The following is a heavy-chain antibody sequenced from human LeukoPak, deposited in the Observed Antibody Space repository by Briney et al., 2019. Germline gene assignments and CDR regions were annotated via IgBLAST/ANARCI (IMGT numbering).Heavy chain of an antibody. CDR1: GFTFSSYW. V-gene: IGHV3-7*01. D-gene: IGHD2-2*01. CDR3: ARDGVVPAAISGFDY. CDR2: IKQDGSEK. J-gene: IGHJ4*02. Sequence: PGGSLRLSCAASGFTFSSYWMSWVRQAPGKGLEWMANIKQDGSEKYYVDSVKGRFTISRDNAKNSLYLQMNSLRAEDTAVYYCARDGVVPAAISGFDYWGQGTLVTVSS.